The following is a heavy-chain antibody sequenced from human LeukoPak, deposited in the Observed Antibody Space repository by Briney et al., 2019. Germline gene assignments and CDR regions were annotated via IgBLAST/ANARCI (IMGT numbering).Heavy chain of an antibody. CDR2: ISPSGDIT. CDR1: GFTVDDYA. D-gene: IGHD3-16*01. Sequence: PGGSLRLSCAASGFTVDDYAMSWVRQAPGKGLEWVSGISPSGDITYYTDSVRGRFTISRDNFKNTLSLQVSSLRAEDTAMYYCAKDDDWGRYKHWGQGTLVTVSS. CDR3: AKDDDWGRYKH. V-gene: IGHV3-23*01. J-gene: IGHJ1*01.